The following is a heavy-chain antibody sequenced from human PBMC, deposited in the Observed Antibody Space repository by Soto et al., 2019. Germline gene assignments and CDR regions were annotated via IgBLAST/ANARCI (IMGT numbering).Heavy chain of an antibody. D-gene: IGHD4-4*01. Sequence: QVQLVESGGGVVQPGRSLRLSCAASGFTFSSYGMHWVRQAPGKGLEWVAVISYDGSNKYYADSVKGQFTISRDNSKNTLYLQMNSLRAEDTAVYYCAKDSYSNYLLDYWGQGTLVTVSS. CDR1: GFTFSSYG. V-gene: IGHV3-30*18. CDR2: ISYDGSNK. CDR3: AKDSYSNYLLDY. J-gene: IGHJ4*02.